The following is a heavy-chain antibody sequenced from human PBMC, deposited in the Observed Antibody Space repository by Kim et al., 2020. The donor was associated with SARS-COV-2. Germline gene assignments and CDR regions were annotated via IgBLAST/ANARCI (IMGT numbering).Heavy chain of an antibody. D-gene: IGHD3-16*01. J-gene: IGHJ5*02. Sequence: ADSVKGRFTIPRGNAKNSLYLQMNSLRAEDTALYYCAKDMSSSVWTGFDPWGQGTLVTVSS. V-gene: IGHV3-9*01. CDR3: AKDMSSSVWTGFDP.